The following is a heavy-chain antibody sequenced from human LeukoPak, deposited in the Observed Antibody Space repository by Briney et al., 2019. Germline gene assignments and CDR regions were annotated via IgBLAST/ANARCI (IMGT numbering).Heavy chain of an antibody. CDR3: ARGRGGSRYVQLCYAFDI. CDR2: VYYSGST. Sequence: SETLSLTCTVSGGSISSSSYYWGWIRQPPGKGLEWIGSVYYSGSTYYNPSLKSRVTISVDTSKNQFSLKLSSVTAADTAVYYCARGRGGSRYVQLCYAFDIWGQGTMVTVSS. V-gene: IGHV4-39*01. CDR1: GGSISSSSYY. J-gene: IGHJ3*02. D-gene: IGHD2-15*01.